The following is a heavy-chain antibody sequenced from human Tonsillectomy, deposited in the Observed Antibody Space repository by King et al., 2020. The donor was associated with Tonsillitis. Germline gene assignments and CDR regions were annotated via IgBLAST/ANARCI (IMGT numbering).Heavy chain of an antibody. Sequence: QLVQSGAEVKKPGSSVKVSCKTSGGTFSSYAFSWVRQAPGQGLEWMGGIIPSFGPAIYAKNFHGRFTMSVDESTSKTYLELSSLRSEDTAVYYCARDSGDWGDDWGQGTLVTVSS. CDR1: GGTFSSYA. J-gene: IGHJ4*02. V-gene: IGHV1-69*01. CDR3: ARDSGDWGDD. D-gene: IGHD7-27*01. CDR2: IIPSFGPA.